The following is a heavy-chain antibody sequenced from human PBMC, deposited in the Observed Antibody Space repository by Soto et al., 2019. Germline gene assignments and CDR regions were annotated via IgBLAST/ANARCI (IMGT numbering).Heavy chain of an antibody. V-gene: IGHV4-31*03. Sequence: PSETLSLTCTVSGGSISSGGYYWSWIRQHPXKGLEWIGYIYYSGSTYYNPSLKSRVTISVDTSKNQFSLKLSSVTAADTAVYYCARVRLTMIVVVTPSGAFDIWGQGTMVTVSS. CDR3: ARVRLTMIVVVTPSGAFDI. J-gene: IGHJ3*02. D-gene: IGHD3-22*01. CDR2: IYYSGST. CDR1: GGSISSGGYY.